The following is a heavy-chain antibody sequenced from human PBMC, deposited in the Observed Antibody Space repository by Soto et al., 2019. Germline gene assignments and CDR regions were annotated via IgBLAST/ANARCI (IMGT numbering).Heavy chain of an antibody. CDR3: ATVGDILTVKGGYYHSGMDA. CDR1: GYTLTELS. V-gene: IGHV1-24*01. J-gene: IGHJ6*02. CDR2: FDPEDGET. Sequence: ASVKVSCKVSGYTLTELSMHWVRQAPGKGLEWMGGFDPEDGETIYAQKFQGRVTMTEDTSTDTAYMELSSLRSEDTAVYYCATVGDILTVKGGYYHSGMDAWGQGTTVTDSS. D-gene: IGHD3-9*01.